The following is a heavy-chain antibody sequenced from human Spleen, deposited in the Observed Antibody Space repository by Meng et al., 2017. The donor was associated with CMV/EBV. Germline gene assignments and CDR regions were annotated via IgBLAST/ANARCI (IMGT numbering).Heavy chain of an antibody. D-gene: IGHD4-23*01. Sequence: SGGSISSGDYYWNWIRQHPGKGLEWIGYMYFSGSTYYNPSLKSRVTISVDTSKNQLSLRLSAVTAADTAVYYCARGTVGGQYNGFDPWGQGALVTVSS. J-gene: IGHJ5*02. CDR3: ARGTVGGQYNGFDP. V-gene: IGHV4-31*02. CDR2: MYFSGST. CDR1: GGSISSGDYY.